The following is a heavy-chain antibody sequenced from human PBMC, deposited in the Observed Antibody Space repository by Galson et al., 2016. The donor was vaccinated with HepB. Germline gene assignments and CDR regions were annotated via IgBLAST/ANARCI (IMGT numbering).Heavy chain of an antibody. CDR3: ARDPEVRGVIMGY. CDR2: IIPIFDTA. D-gene: IGHD3-10*01. CDR1: GGTFTNYA. Sequence: SVKVSCKASGGTFTNYAISWVRQAPGQGLEWMAGIIPIFDTANYAQKFQGRVTITADKSTSTAYMELSSLRSDDTAVYYCARDPEVRGVIMGYWGQGTLVTVSS. J-gene: IGHJ4*02. V-gene: IGHV1-69*06.